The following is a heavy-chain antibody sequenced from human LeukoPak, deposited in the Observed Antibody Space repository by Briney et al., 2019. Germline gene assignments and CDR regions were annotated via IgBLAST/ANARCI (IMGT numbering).Heavy chain of an antibody. J-gene: IGHJ4*02. Sequence: SETLSLTCTVSGGSISSYYWSWIRQPPGKGLEWIGYIYYSGSTNYNPSLKSRATISVDTSKNQFSLKLSSVTAADTAVYYCASSIVEGSGYLLDYWGQGTLVTVSS. D-gene: IGHD5-12*01. V-gene: IGHV4-59*01. CDR2: IYYSGST. CDR3: ASSIVEGSGYLLDY. CDR1: GGSISSYY.